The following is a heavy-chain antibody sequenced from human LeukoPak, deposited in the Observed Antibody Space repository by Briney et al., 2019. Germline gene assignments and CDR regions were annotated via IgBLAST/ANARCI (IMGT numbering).Heavy chain of an antibody. Sequence: PSGTLSLTCTVSGDSVSSGSYFWSWIRQPPGKGLEWIGYIYYSGSTDYNPSLKSRVTLSLDTSKNQFSLKLNSVTAADTAVYYCAAPSSSWYYYFDYWGQGTLVTVSS. V-gene: IGHV4-61*01. J-gene: IGHJ4*02. CDR2: IYYSGST. CDR3: AAPSSSWYYYFDY. CDR1: GDSVSSGSYF. D-gene: IGHD6-13*01.